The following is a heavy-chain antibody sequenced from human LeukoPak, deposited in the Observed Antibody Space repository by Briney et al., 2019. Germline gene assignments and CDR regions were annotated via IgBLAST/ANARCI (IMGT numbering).Heavy chain of an antibody. J-gene: IGHJ4*02. CDR3: ARVGEEPALRYLALYFDY. V-gene: IGHV4-59*01. CDR1: GGSISSYY. D-gene: IGHD3-9*01. CDR2: IYYSGST. Sequence: AETLSLTCTVSGGSISSYYWSWIRQPPGKGLEWIGYIYYSGSTNYNPSLKSRVTISVDTSKNQFSLKLSSVTAADTAVYYCARVGEEPALRYLALYFDYWGQGTLVTVSS.